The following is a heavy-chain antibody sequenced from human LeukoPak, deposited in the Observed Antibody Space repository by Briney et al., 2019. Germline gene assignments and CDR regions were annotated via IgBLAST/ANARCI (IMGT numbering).Heavy chain of an antibody. D-gene: IGHD1-20*01. Sequence: GASLKVSCKASGYTFTGYYMHWVRQAPGQGLEWMGWINPNSGGTNYAQKFQGRVAMTRDTCISTAYMELSRLRSDDTAVYYCARNNWNDVKWFDPWGQGTLVTVSS. V-gene: IGHV1-2*02. CDR1: GYTFTGYY. J-gene: IGHJ5*02. CDR3: ARNNWNDVKWFDP. CDR2: INPNSGGT.